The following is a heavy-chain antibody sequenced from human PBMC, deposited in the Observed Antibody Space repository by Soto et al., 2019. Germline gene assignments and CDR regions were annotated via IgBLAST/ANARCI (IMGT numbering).Heavy chain of an antibody. D-gene: IGHD5-12*01. CDR1: GFTFRTYG. CDR3: AKGGGYSYGTNDAFDI. CDR2: ISDDGRNK. Sequence: QVQLVESGGGVVQPGXXXRLSCEASGFTFRTYGMHWVRQAPGKGLEWVAVISDDGRNKYNIASVEGRFTISRDNSKNRLYLQMNSLRTEDTAVYYCAKGGGYSYGTNDAFDIWGQGTMVIVSS. J-gene: IGHJ3*02. V-gene: IGHV3-30*18.